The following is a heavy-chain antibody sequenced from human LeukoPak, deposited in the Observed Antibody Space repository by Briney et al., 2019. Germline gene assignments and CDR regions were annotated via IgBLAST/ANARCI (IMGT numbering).Heavy chain of an antibody. J-gene: IGHJ4*02. D-gene: IGHD1-1*01. CDR3: ARDHNYAFDN. CDR2: IGIESGNT. Sequence: GGSLRLSCTASGFPFIDYSMNWVRQAPGKGLEWISYIGIESGNTKYADSVKGRFTISAGNAKNSLYLQMNSLRVEDTAVYYCARDHNYAFDNWGQGTLVSVSS. V-gene: IGHV3-48*04. CDR1: GFPFIDYS.